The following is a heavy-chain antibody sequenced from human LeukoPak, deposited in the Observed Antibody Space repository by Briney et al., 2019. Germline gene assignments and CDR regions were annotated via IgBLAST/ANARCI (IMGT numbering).Heavy chain of an antibody. CDR1: EFTFSSYA. D-gene: IGHD3-22*01. Sequence: PGGSLRLSCAASEFTFSSYAMHWVRQAPGKGLEYVSAISSNGGSTYYANSVKGRFTISRDNSKNTLYLQMGSLRAEDMAVYYCARVPGRGSGYYLDYWGQGTLVTVSS. J-gene: IGHJ4*02. CDR3: ARVPGRGSGYYLDY. V-gene: IGHV3-64*01. CDR2: ISSNGGST.